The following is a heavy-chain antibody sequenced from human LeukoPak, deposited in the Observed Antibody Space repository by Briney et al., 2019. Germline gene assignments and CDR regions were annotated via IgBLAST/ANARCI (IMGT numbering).Heavy chain of an antibody. CDR2: MNPNSGNT. V-gene: IGHV1-8*01. D-gene: IGHD3-22*01. J-gene: IGHJ4*02. Sequence: GASVKVSCKAPGYTFTSYDINWVRQATGQGLEWMGWMNPNSGNTGYAQKFQGRVTMTRNTSISTAYMELSSLRSEDTAVYCCARVGYYDSSGYYSPQKAFDYWGQGTLVTVSS. CDR3: ARVGYYDSSGYYSPQKAFDY. CDR1: GYTFTSYD.